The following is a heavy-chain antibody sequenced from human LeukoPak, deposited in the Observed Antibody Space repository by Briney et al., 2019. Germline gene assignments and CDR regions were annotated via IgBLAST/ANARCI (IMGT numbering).Heavy chain of an antibody. Sequence: GGSLRLSCAASGFTFSSYSMNWVRQAPGKGLEWVSSISSSSSYIYYADSVKGRLTISRDNAKNSLYLQMNSLRAEDTAVYYCARELYSNYDMGYYYGMDVWGQGTTVTVSS. CDR2: ISSSSSYI. J-gene: IGHJ6*02. D-gene: IGHD4-11*01. CDR3: ARELYSNYDMGYYYGMDV. CDR1: GFTFSSYS. V-gene: IGHV3-21*01.